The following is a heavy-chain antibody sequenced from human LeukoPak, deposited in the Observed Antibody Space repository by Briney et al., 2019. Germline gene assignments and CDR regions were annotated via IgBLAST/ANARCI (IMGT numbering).Heavy chain of an antibody. CDR3: ARATGAGSFPLLTWLDP. V-gene: IGHV1-8*01. CDR2: MNPVSGNT. CDR1: GYTFMSHV. Sequence: ASVKVSCKASGYTFMSHVINWVRQATGQGLEWMGWMNPVSGNTGYAQKFQGRITMTRETSMGTAYMELRSLRSEDTGVYYCARATGAGSFPLLTWLDPWGQGTLVSVSS. D-gene: IGHD1-26*01. J-gene: IGHJ5*02.